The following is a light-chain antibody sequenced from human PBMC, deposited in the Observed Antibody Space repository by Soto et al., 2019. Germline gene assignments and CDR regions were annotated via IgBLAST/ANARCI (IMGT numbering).Light chain of an antibody. Sequence: DVVLTQTPLSSPVTLGQPASISCRSSQSLLHRDGRTYLSWLQQRPGQPPRLQIHQVFNRLSGVPDRFSGSGAGTDFTLKITRVEADDVGVYYCMQASQFPPYTFGQGTKLEIE. CDR2: QVF. CDR3: MQASQFPPYT. V-gene: IGKV2-24*01. J-gene: IGKJ2*01. CDR1: QSLLHRDGRTY.